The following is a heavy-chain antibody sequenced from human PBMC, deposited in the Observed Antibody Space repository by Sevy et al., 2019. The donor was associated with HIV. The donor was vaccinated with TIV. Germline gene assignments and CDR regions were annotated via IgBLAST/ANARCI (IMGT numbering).Heavy chain of an antibody. CDR1: GFTFSDNY. D-gene: IGHD1-1*01. Sequence: GGSLRLSCAATGFTFSDNYMTWIRQAPGKGLEWVAYISISGSIIYYAYSVKGRFTISRDNAKNSLYLQMNSLRVEDTAIYYCARETSNAFDIWGQGTMVTVSS. V-gene: IGHV3-11*01. CDR2: ISISGSII. J-gene: IGHJ3*02. CDR3: ARETSNAFDI.